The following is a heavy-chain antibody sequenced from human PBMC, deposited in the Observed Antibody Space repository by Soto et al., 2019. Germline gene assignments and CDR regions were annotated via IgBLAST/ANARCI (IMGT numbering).Heavy chain of an antibody. CDR3: ASYSREAVAGYTLDN. Sequence: SETLSLTCTVSGGSISSNYWTWIRQPPGKGLEWIGYVYNSGSTNYNPSLKSRVTISEDTSKSQFSLKVNSMTAADTAVYYCASYSREAVAGYTLDNWGPGILVTVYS. D-gene: IGHD6-13*01. J-gene: IGHJ4*02. V-gene: IGHV4-59*01. CDR1: GGSISSNY. CDR2: VYNSGST.